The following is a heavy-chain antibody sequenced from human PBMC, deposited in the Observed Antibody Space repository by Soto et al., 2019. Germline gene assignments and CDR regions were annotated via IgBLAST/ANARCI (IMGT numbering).Heavy chain of an antibody. CDR3: ARSEEDADYYYYGLDV. D-gene: IGHD2-15*01. J-gene: IGHJ6*01. CDR1: GDSVSSSSVA. CDR2: TYYRSRWYS. V-gene: IGHV6-1*01. Sequence: SQTLSLTCVISGDSVSSSSVAWNWVRQSPSRGLEWLGRTYYRSRWYSDFAVSVRGRIVINTDTSKNQFSLQLNSVTPEDTAVYFCARSEEDADYYYYGLDVWGQGTTVTVSS.